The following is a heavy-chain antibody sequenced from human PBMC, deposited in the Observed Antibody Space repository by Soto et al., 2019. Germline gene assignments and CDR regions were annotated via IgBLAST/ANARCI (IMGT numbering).Heavy chain of an antibody. CDR3: ARCITIFGVDPPPEDYYYYMDV. V-gene: IGHV4-59*08. J-gene: IGHJ6*03. CDR2: IYYSGST. D-gene: IGHD3-3*01. Sequence: SETLSLTCTVSGGSISSYYWSWIRQPPGKGLEWIGYIYYSGSTNYNPSLKSRVTISVDTSKNQFSLKLSSVTAADTAVYYCARCITIFGVDPPPEDYYYYMDVWGKGTTVTVSS. CDR1: GGSISSYY.